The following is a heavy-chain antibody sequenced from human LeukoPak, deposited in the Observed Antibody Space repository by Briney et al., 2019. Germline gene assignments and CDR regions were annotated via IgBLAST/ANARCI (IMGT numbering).Heavy chain of an antibody. CDR1: GYSVSSGYY. CDR2: IYHSGST. Sequence: PSETLSLTCTVSGYSVSSGYYWGWIRQPPGKGLEWIGSIYHSGSTYYNPSLKSRVTISVDTSKNQFSLKLSSVTAADTAVYYCARDRARITIFGVVIDNNWFDPWGQGTLVTVSS. D-gene: IGHD3-3*01. V-gene: IGHV4-38-2*02. J-gene: IGHJ5*02. CDR3: ARDRARITIFGVVIDNNWFDP.